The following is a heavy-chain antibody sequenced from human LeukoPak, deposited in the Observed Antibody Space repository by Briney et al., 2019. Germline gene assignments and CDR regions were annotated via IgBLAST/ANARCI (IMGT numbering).Heavy chain of an antibody. D-gene: IGHD3-10*01. CDR2: IRYDGSNK. CDR3: AKGEFYLDAFDI. Sequence: GGSLRLSCAASGFTFISYGMQWVRQAPGKGLEWVAFIRYDGSNKYYADSVKGRFTISRDNSKNTLYLQMKSLRAEDTAVYFCAKGEFYLDAFDIWGQGTLVTVSS. V-gene: IGHV3-30*02. CDR1: GFTFISYG. J-gene: IGHJ3*02.